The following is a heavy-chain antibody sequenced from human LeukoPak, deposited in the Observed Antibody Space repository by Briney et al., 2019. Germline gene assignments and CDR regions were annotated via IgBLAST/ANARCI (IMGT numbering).Heavy chain of an antibody. CDR1: GFIYSRYW. J-gene: IGHJ5*02. CDR2: MKGSEE. V-gene: IGHV3-7*01. Sequence: SGGSVRLSCAASGFIYSRYWVSWVRQAPGKGVEGVAKMKGSEEYYVESVKGRFTISRDNAKNSLYLQMNSLRVDDTASYYCTRWDRYCSEGSCYSWFDPWGQGTLVTVSS. D-gene: IGHD2-15*01. CDR3: TRWDRYCSEGSCYSWFDP.